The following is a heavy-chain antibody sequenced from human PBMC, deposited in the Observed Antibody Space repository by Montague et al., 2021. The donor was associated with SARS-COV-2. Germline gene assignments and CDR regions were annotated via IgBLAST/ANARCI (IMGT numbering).Heavy chain of an antibody. D-gene: IGHD3-10*01. CDR2: ISYDGSNK. V-gene: IGHV3-30*04. CDR1: GFTFSSHA. J-gene: IGHJ4*02. Sequence: SRSLSFSASGFTFSSHAMHWVRQAPGKGLEWVAIISYDGSNKYYADSVKGRFTISRDNSKNTLYLQMNSLRAEDTAVYYCARDDGSGSYYVSFDYWGQGTLVTVSS. CDR3: ARDDGSGSYYVSFDY.